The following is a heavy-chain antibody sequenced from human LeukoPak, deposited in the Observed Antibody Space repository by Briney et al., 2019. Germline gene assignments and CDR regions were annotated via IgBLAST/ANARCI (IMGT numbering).Heavy chain of an antibody. V-gene: IGHV3-30*04. D-gene: IGHD3-22*01. CDR3: ARDPEHYYDSSGYYYGSYFDY. CDR2: ISYDGSNK. CDR1: GITFSSYA. Sequence: GGSLRLSCAAFGITFSSYAMHGVRKAPGKGQEGVAVISYDGSNKYYADSVKGRFTISRDNSKNTLYLQMNSLRAEDTAVYYYARDPEHYYDSSGYYYGSYFDYWGQGTLVTVSS. J-gene: IGHJ4*02.